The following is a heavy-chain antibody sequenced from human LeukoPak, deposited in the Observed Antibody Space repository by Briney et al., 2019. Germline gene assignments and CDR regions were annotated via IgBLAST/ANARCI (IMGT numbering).Heavy chain of an antibody. Sequence: RPGGSLRLSCAASGFTFDDYGMGWVRQAPGKGLEWVSGINWNGGSTGYADSVKGRFTISRDNGKNSLYLQMSSLRAEDTALYYCAREHYDILTGYFDYWGQGTLVAVSS. J-gene: IGHJ4*02. D-gene: IGHD3-9*01. CDR1: GFTFDDYG. V-gene: IGHV3-20*04. CDR3: AREHYDILTGYFDY. CDR2: INWNGGST.